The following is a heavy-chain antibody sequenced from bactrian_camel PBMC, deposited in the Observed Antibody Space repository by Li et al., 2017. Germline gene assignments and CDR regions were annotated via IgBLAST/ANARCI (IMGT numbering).Heavy chain of an antibody. J-gene: IGHJ4*01. CDR1: EFAVDGAD. D-gene: IGHD2*01. CDR3: VPCHYSWSAFPF. Sequence: HVQLVESGRGSVQAGGSLRLTCAASEFAVDGADMGWYRQAPGHECELVSSVAIDGTPDYAASVKGRFIISRDTAKNTLYLQLNSLKTEDTAMYYCVPCHYSWSAFPFWGQGTQVTVS. CDR2: VAIDGTP. V-gene: IGHV3S55*01.